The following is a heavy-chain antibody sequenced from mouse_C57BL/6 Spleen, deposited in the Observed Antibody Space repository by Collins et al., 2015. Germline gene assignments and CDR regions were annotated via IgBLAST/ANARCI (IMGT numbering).Heavy chain of an antibody. V-gene: IGHV1-26*01. D-gene: IGHD4-1*01. J-gene: IGHJ4*01. CDR1: GYSFTGYY. CDR2: INPYNGAT. CDR3: ARSRGALGWDY. Sequence: EVQLQQSGPELVKPGASVKISCKASGYSFTGYYMHWVKQSHVKSLEWIGRINPYNGATSYNQNFKDKASLTVDKSSSTAYMELHSLTSEDSAVYYCARSRGALGWDYWGQGTSVTVSS.